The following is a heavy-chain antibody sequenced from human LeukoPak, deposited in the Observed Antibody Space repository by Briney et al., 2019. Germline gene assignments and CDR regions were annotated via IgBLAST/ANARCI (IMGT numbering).Heavy chain of an antibody. D-gene: IGHD6-13*01. Sequence: SETLSLTCTVSGGSISSYYWSWIRQPPGKGLEWIGYIYYSGSTNYNPSLKSRVTISVDTSKNQFSLKLSSVTAADTAVYYCARVGTRSSPHNWFDPWGQGTLVTVSS. CDR1: GGSISSYY. CDR3: ARVGTRSSPHNWFDP. CDR2: IYYSGST. V-gene: IGHV4-59*01. J-gene: IGHJ5*02.